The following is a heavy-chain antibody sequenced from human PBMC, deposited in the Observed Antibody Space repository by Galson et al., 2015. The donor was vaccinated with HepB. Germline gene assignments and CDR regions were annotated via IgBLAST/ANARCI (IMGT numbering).Heavy chain of an antibody. CDR3: ARDGVAPCFYFDY. Sequence: SLRLSCAASGFIFGSHWMSWVRQAPGKGLEWVANINQDGSQTHHVDSVKGRFIISRDNAKNSLYLQMDSLRAEDTAVDYCARDGVAPCFYFDYWGEGTLVTVSS. CDR1: GFIFGSHW. J-gene: IGHJ4*02. V-gene: IGHV3-7*03. CDR2: INQDGSQT. D-gene: IGHD2-15*01.